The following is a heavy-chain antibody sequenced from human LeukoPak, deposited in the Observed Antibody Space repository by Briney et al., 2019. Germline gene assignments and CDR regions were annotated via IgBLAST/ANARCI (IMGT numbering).Heavy chain of an antibody. CDR1: GGTFSGYY. D-gene: IGHD3-10*01. CDR3: AVSRTMVRGVKENYFDY. Sequence: SETLSLTCAVYGGTFSGYYWSWIRQPPGKGLEWIGEINHSGSTNYNPSLKSRVTISVDTSKNQFSLKLSSVTAADTAVYYCAVSRTMVRGVKENYFDYWGQGTLVTVSS. V-gene: IGHV4-34*08. J-gene: IGHJ4*02. CDR2: INHSGST.